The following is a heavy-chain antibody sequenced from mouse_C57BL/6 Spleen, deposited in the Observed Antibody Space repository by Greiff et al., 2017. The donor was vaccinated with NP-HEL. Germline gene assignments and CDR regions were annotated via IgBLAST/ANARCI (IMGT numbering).Heavy chain of an antibody. CDR3: TGEGEFDY. CDR1: GFTFSNYW. Sequence: DVKLQESGGGLVQPGGSMKLSCVASGFTFSNYWMNWVRQSPEKGLEWVAQIRLKSDNYATHYAESVKGRFTISRDDSKSSVYLQMNNVRAEDTGIYYCTGEGEFDYWGQGTTLTVSS. CDR2: IRLKSDNYAT. V-gene: IGHV6-3*01. J-gene: IGHJ2*01.